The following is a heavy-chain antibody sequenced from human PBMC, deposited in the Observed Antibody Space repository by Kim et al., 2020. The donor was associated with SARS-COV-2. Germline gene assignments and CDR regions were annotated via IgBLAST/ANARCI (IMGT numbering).Heavy chain of an antibody. D-gene: IGHD3-22*01. CDR3: AREDDSSG. J-gene: IGHJ4*02. V-gene: IGHV3-48*02. CDR2: SSTI. Sequence: SSTIYYADSVKGRFTISRDNAKNSLYLQMNSLRDEDTAVYYCAREDDSSGWGQGTLVTVSS.